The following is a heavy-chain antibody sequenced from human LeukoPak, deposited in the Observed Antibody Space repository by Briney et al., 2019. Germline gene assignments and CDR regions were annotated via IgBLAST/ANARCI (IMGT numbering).Heavy chain of an antibody. CDR3: ATYLSESIMITFGTTWVDY. CDR1: GFTFDDYA. D-gene: IGHD3-16*01. V-gene: IGHV3-9*01. J-gene: IGHJ4*02. Sequence: GGSLRLSCAASGFTFDDYAMHWVRQAPGKGLEWVSGISWNSGSIGYADSVKGRFTISRDNAKNSLYLQMNSLRAEDTAVYYCATYLSESIMITFGTTWVDYWGQGTLVTVSS. CDR2: ISWNSGSI.